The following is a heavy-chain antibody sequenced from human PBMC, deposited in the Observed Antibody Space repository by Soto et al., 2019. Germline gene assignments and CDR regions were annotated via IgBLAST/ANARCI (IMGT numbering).Heavy chain of an antibody. V-gene: IGHV3-21*01. CDR3: ARIITVDATVTTNPGRWFDS. CDR2: ISSSSSYI. J-gene: IGHJ5*01. CDR1: GFTFSSYS. Sequence: PGGSLRLSCAASGFTFSSYSMNWVRQAPGKGLEWVSSISSSSSYIYYADSVKGRFTISRDNAKNSLYLQMNSLTAEDTAVYYCARIITVDATVTTNPGRWFDSWGQGSLVTVSS. D-gene: IGHD4-4*01.